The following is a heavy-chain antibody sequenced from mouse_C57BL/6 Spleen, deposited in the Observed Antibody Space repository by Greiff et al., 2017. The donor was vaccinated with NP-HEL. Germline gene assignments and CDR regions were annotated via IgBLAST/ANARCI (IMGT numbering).Heavy chain of an antibody. Sequence: EVQLQQSGAELVRPGASVKLSCTASGFNIKDDYMHWVKQRPEQGLEWIGWIDPENGDTEYASKFQGKATITADTYSNTAYLQLSSLTSADTAVYYCLDCYFDYWGQGTTLTVSS. V-gene: IGHV14-4*01. CDR3: LDCYFDY. CDR2: IDPENGDT. CDR1: GFNIKDDY. J-gene: IGHJ2*01.